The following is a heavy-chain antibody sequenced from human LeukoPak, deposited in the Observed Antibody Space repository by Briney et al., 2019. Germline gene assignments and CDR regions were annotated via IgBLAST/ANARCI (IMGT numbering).Heavy chain of an antibody. J-gene: IGHJ6*02. CDR3: AAPRPYCSSTSCHSYYYYGMDV. D-gene: IGHD2-2*01. CDR1: GFTFSSYA. Sequence: GGSLRLSCAASGFTFSSYAMSWVRQAPGKGLEWVSAISGSGGSTYYADSVKGRFTISRDNSTNTLYLQMNSLRAEDTAVYYCAAPRPYCSSTSCHSYYYYGMDVWGQGTTVTVSS. CDR2: ISGSGGST. V-gene: IGHV3-23*01.